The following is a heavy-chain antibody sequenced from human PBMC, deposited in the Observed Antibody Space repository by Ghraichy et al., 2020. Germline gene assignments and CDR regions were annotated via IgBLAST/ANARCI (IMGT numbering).Heavy chain of an antibody. J-gene: IGHJ2*01. CDR3: ARLARFYGDYWYFDL. V-gene: IGHV3-11*01. D-gene: IGHD4-17*01. Sequence: GGSLRLSCAASGFTFSDYYMSWIRQAPGKGLEWVSYISSSGSTIYYADSVKGRFTISRDNAKNSLYLQMNSLRAEDTAVYYCARLARFYGDYWYFDLWGRGTLVTVSS. CDR1: GFTFSDYY. CDR2: ISSSGSTI.